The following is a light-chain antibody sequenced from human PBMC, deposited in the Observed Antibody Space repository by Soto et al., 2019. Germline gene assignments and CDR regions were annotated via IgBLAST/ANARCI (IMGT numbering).Light chain of an antibody. CDR1: QSVSSSY. CDR2: GAS. J-gene: IGKJ4*01. CDR3: QQYGGSLLT. Sequence: EIVLTQSPGTLSLSPGERATLSCRASQSVSSSYLAWYQQKPGQAPRLLIYGASSRAPRIPDRFSGSGSGTDFTLTISRLEPEDFAVYYCQQYGGSLLTFGGGTKVDIK. V-gene: IGKV3-20*01.